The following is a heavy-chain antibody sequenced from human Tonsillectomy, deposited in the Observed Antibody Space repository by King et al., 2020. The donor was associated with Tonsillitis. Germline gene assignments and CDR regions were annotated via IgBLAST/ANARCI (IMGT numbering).Heavy chain of an antibody. CDR1: GDSISNYY. D-gene: IGHD3-9*01. V-gene: IGHV4-59*01. J-gene: IGHJ5*02. CDR2: IYYSGST. CDR3: ARDLKSGVVDGVQPDTLTGPTNWFDP. Sequence: VQLQESGPGLVKPSETLSLTCTVSGDSISNYYWSWIRQPPGKGLEWIGYIYYSGSTNYNPSLKSRVTISVDTSENQFSLELSSVTAADTGVYYCARDLKSGVVDGVQPDTLTGPTNWFDPWGQGTLVTVS.